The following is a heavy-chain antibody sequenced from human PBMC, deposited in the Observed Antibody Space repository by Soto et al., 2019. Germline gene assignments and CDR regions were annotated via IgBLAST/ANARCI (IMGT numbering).Heavy chain of an antibody. V-gene: IGHV1-58*01. J-gene: IGHJ6*02. CDR3: AADRGEYFYYYYGMDV. Sequence: GASVKVSCKASGFTFTSSAVQWVRQARGQRLEWIGWIVVGSGNTNYAQKFQERVTITRDMSTSTAYMGLSSLRSEDTAVYYCAADRGEYFYYYYGMDVWGQGTTVTVSS. CDR2: IVVGSGNT. D-gene: IGHD2-2*01. CDR1: GFTFTSSA.